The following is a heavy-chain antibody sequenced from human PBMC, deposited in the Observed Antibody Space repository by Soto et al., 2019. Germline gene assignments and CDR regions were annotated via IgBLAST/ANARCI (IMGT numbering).Heavy chain of an antibody. V-gene: IGHV3-23*01. D-gene: IGHD1-26*01. J-gene: IGHJ4*02. CDR2: ISASGGAT. CDR1: RFTFTSYA. CDR3: AKEVEGGSLFSVGFDY. Sequence: RRLSCDASRFTFTSYAMSWVRQAPGKGLEWVAAISASGGATIHADSVKGRLTISRDNSKNTLYLQMNSLRAEDTAVDYCAKEVEGGSLFSVGFDYWGQGTQVAVSS.